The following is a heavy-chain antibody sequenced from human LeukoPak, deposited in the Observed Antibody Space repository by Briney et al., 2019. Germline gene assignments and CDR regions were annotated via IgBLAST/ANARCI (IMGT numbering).Heavy chain of an antibody. J-gene: IGHJ5*02. CDR2: INPNSGGT. V-gene: IGHV1-2*02. CDR1: GYTFTGYY. CDR3: AREPRRGHWFDP. Sequence: ASVKVSCKASGYTFTGYYMRWVRQAPGQGLEWMGWINPNSGGTNYAQKFQGRVTMTRDTSISTAYMELSRLRSDDTAVYYCAREPRRGHWFDPWGQGTLVTVSS.